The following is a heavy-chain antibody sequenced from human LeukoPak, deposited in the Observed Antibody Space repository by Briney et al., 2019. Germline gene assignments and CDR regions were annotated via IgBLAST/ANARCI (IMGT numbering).Heavy chain of an antibody. CDR1: GGSFSGYY. Sequence: SETLSLTCAVYGGSFSGYYWSWIRQPPGKGLEWIGEINHSGSTNYNPSLKSRVTISVDTSKNQFSLKLSSVTAADTAVYYCARDTWFAPGGQGTLVTVSS. CDR3: ARDTWFAP. J-gene: IGHJ5*02. CDR2: INHSGST. V-gene: IGHV4-34*01.